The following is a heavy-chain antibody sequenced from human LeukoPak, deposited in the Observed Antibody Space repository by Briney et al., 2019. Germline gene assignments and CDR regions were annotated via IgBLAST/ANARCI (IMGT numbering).Heavy chain of an antibody. J-gene: IGHJ2*01. D-gene: IGHD5-18*01. CDR1: GGSFTTYS. Sequence: PSKTLSLTCTVSGGSFTTYSWSWIRQPPGKGLDWIGDVHSNGNTNYNPSLKNRVTMSIDTSRDQFSLTLTSVTAADTAIFYCARRIQLWSYWHFDLWGRGTLVTVSS. CDR2: VHSNGNT. CDR3: ARRIQLWSYWHFDL. V-gene: IGHV4-4*08.